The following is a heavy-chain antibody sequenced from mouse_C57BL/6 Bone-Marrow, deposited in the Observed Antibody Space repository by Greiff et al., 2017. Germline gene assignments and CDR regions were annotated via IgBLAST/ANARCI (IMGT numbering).Heavy chain of an antibody. D-gene: IGHD1-1*01. Sequence: EVQLQQPGPELVKPGDSVKISCKASGYSFTGSFMNWVMPSHGPSLEWIGRINPYNGDTFYNQKFKGKATLTVDKSSSTDYIELQSLTSEDSAVYECARAAVVATRYFEFWGTGTTVTVSS. V-gene: IGHV1-20*01. CDR2: INPYNGDT. CDR1: GYSFTGSF. J-gene: IGHJ1*03. CDR3: ARAAVVATRYFEF.